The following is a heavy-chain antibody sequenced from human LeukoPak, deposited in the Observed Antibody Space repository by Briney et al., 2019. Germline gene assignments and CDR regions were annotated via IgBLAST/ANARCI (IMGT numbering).Heavy chain of an antibody. CDR3: AKSYNGYESKPDY. V-gene: IGHV3-23*01. D-gene: IGHD5-12*01. CDR2: ISNSGGRT. CDR1: GFTFSSYA. J-gene: IGHJ4*02. Sequence: GGSLRLSCAASGFTFSSYAMSWVRQAPGKGLEWVSPISNSGGRTFYTGSVKGRFTISRDNSKITLYLQMNSLRAEDTAVYYCAKSYNGYESKPDYWGQGTLVTVSS.